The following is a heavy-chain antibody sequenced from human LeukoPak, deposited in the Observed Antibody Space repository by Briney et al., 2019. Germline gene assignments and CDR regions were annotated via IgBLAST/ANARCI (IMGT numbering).Heavy chain of an antibody. V-gene: IGHV3-48*03. Sequence: GGSLRLSCAASGFTFSSCWMNWVRQAPGKGLEWVSYISSSGSTIYYADSVKGRFTISRDNAKNSLYLQMNSLRAEDTAVYYCAELGITMIGGVWGKGTTVTISS. D-gene: IGHD3-10*02. CDR3: AELGITMIGGV. CDR2: ISSSGSTI. J-gene: IGHJ6*04. CDR1: GFTFSSCW.